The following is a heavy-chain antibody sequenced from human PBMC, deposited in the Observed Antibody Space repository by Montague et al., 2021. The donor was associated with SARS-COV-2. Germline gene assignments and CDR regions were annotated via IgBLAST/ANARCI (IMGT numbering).Heavy chain of an antibody. V-gene: IGHV4-34*01. J-gene: IGHJ4*02. Sequence: SETLSLTCAVYGGSFSGYYWSWIRQPPGKGLEWIGEINHSGSTNYNPSFKSRVTISVDTSKNQFSLKLSSVTAADTAVYYCARGSTVTHYWGQGTLVTVSS. CDR3: ARGSTVTHY. D-gene: IGHD4-17*01. CDR1: GGSFSGYY. CDR2: INHSGST.